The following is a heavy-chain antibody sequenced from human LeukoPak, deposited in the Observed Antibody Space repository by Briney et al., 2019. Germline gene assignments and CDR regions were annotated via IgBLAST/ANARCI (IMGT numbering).Heavy chain of an antibody. CDR2: ISWNSGSI. CDR1: GFTFDDYA. CDR3: AKASRGGRKGYFDY. J-gene: IGHJ4*02. V-gene: IGHV3-9*01. D-gene: IGHD2-15*01. Sequence: PGRSLRLSCAASGFTFDDYAMHWVRQAPGKGLEWVSGISWNSGSIGYADSVKGRFTISRDNAKNSLYLQMNSLRAEDTALYYCAKASRGGRKGYFDYWGQGTLATVSS.